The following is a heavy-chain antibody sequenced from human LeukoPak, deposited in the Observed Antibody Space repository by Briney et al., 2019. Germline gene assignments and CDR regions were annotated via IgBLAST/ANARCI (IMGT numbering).Heavy chain of an antibody. D-gene: IGHD3-9*01. CDR2: ISSSGGST. CDR1: GFTFSNYA. Sequence: GGSLRLSCAASGFTFSNYAMSWVRQAPGKGLEWVSAISSSGGSTYYADSVKGRFTISRDNSENTLNLQMNSLRAEDTAVYYCARGNDIYYFDYWGQGTLVTVSS. V-gene: IGHV3-23*01. J-gene: IGHJ4*02. CDR3: ARGNDIYYFDY.